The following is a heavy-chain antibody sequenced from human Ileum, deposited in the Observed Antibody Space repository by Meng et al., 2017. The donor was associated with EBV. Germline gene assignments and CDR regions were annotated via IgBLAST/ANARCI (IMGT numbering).Heavy chain of an antibody. CDR1: GYTLTTFG. CDR3: ARAGYDSSGYYPQPFDY. J-gene: IGHJ4*02. CDR2: IGTYNGNT. Sequence: QVQLVQSGXEVKKXXXSVEVSCXASGYTLTTFGINWVRQAPGQGLEGMGWIGTYNGNTSYTQMLQDRVTMTTDTSTSTAYVELRSLRSEDTTVYYCARAGYDSSGYYPQPFDYWGQGTMVTVSA. V-gene: IGHV1-18*01. D-gene: IGHD3-22*01.